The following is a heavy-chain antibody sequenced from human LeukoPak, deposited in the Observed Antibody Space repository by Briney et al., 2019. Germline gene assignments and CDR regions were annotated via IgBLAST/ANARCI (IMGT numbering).Heavy chain of an antibody. D-gene: IGHD5-18*01. CDR2: SYFSGST. CDR3: ATQTAGYNQAYDS. J-gene: IGHJ5*01. Sequence: PSETLSLTCTVSGASISSYSHYWGWIRQPPGKGLEWIGSSYFSGSTYYNPSLRSRVTISVDTSKHQFSLKLNSVTAADTAIYYCATQTAGYNQAYDSWGQGTLVTVSA. V-gene: IGHV4-39*01. CDR1: GASISSYSHY.